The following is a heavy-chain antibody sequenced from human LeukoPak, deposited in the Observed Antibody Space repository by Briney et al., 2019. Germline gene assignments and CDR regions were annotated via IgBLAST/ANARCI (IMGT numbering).Heavy chain of an antibody. CDR2: ISSSGNNA. CDR3: AKDIQLST. D-gene: IGHD5-24*01. J-gene: IGHJ3*01. V-gene: IGHV3-23*01. CDR1: GFTFWDAA. Sequence: PGGSLRLSCAASGFTFWDAAMTWVRQAPGKGLEWVSLISSSGNNAYYADSVRGRFTISRDNSKNTLSLQMNSLRVEDTAIYYCAKDIQLSTWGLGTMVTVSS.